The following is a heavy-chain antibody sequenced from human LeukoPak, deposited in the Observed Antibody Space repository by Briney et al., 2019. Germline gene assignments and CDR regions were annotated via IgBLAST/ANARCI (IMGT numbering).Heavy chain of an antibody. CDR3: AKDRSPKLLWFGDMGF. V-gene: IGHV3-30*18. CDR1: GFTFSSYG. Sequence: GGSLRLSCAASGFTFSSYGMHWVRRAPGKGLEWVAVISYDGSNKYYADSVKGRFTISRDNSKNTLYLQMSSLRAEDTAVYYCAKDRSPKLLWFGDMGFWGQGTLVTVSS. J-gene: IGHJ4*02. CDR2: ISYDGSNK. D-gene: IGHD3-10*01.